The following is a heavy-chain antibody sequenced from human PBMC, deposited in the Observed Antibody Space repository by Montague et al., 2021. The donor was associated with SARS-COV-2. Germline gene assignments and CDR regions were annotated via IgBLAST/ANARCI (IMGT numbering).Heavy chain of an antibody. CDR2: IDPAGGAT. J-gene: IGHJ4*02. CDR1: GFTFSKFG. CDR3: ASSNFFAY. Sequence: SLRLSCAASGFTFSKFGMNWVRQAPGKGLEWVSTIDPAGGATYYADSVRGRFAISRDNPKNILSLQMDSLTADDTAVYYCASSNFFAYWGQGTLITVSS. V-gene: IGHV3-23*01. D-gene: IGHD6-6*01.